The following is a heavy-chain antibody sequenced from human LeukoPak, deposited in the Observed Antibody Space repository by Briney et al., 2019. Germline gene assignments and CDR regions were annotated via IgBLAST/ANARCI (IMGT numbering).Heavy chain of an antibody. CDR3: ARGLYSFGSGGYYYDY. CDR1: GGSLSTYY. D-gene: IGHD3-22*01. V-gene: IGHV4-59*01. CDR2: VYYSGST. Sequence: PSETLSLTCTVSGGSLSTYYWSWIRQTPGKGLEYIGYVYYSGSTNYNPSLTSRVSMSLDRSKNKFSLKLNSVTAADTPVYYCARGLYSFGSGGYYYDYWGQGTLVTVSS. J-gene: IGHJ4*02.